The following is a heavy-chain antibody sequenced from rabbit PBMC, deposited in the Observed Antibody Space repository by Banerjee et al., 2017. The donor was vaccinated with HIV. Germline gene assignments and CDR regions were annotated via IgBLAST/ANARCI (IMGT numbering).Heavy chain of an antibody. Sequence: QSLEESGGDLVQPEGSLTLTCTASGFDFSSNAMCWVRQAPGKGLEWIACIYISSGGTYYASWAKGRFTISKTSSTTVTLQMTSLTAADTATYFCARNYYGMDLWGQGTLVTVS. J-gene: IGHJ6*01. CDR1: GFDFSSNA. CDR2: IYISSGGT. CDR3: ARNYYGMDL. V-gene: IGHV1S40*01.